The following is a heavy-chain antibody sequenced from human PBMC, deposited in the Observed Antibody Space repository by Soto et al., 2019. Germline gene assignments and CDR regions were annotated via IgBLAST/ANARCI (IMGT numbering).Heavy chain of an antibody. Sequence: ASVKVSCKASGYTFTSYDINWVRQATGQGLEWMGWMNPNSGNTGYAQKFQGRVTMTRNTSISTAYTELNSLRSEDTAVYYCARGYSGSYSDAFDIWGQGTMVTVSS. D-gene: IGHD1-26*01. CDR2: MNPNSGNT. CDR1: GYTFTSYD. V-gene: IGHV1-8*01. CDR3: ARGYSGSYSDAFDI. J-gene: IGHJ3*02.